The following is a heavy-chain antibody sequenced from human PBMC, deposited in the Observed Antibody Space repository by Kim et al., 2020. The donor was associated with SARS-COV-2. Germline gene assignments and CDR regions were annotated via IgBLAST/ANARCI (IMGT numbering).Heavy chain of an antibody. V-gene: IGHV3-48*04. CDR3: ARDSGGGSGSYWVLQYYYYYGMDV. CDR2: ISSSSSTI. D-gene: IGHD3-10*01. CDR1: GFTFSSYS. Sequence: GGSLRLSCAASGFTFSSYSMNWVRQAPGKGLEWVSYISSSSSTIYYADSVKGRFTISRDNAKNSLYLQMNSLRAEDTAVYYCARDSGGGSGSYWVLQYYYYYGMDVWGQGTTVTVSS. J-gene: IGHJ6*02.